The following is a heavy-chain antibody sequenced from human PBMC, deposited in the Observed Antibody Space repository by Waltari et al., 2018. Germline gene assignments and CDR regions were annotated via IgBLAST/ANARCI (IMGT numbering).Heavy chain of an antibody. CDR1: GGTFSRYA. V-gene: IGHV1-69*12. Sequence: QVQLVQSGAEVKKPRSSVKVSCKAYGGTFSRYAISWVRQAPGQGLEWMGGISPIVGTANDAQNFQGRVTITADESTSTAYMELSSLRSEDTSVYYCARAGSEVPFDYWGQGTLVTVSS. CDR3: ARAGSEVPFDY. J-gene: IGHJ4*02. D-gene: IGHD2-2*01. CDR2: ISPIVGTA.